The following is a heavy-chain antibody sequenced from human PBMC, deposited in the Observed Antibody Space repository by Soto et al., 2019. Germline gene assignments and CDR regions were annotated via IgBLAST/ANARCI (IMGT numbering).Heavy chain of an antibody. CDR3: AKDRGIIVKAGDAFDV. CDR1: GFTLSMSA. D-gene: IGHD3-16*02. J-gene: IGHJ3*01. CDR2: ISDSGDRT. Sequence: GGSLRLSCASSGFTLSMSAVNWVRQAPGKGLEWVSHISDSGDRTYYAASVKGRFTISRDRSKNTVSLQMDSLRAEDTAVYYCAKDRGIIVKAGDAFDVWGQGXKATV. V-gene: IGHV3-23*01.